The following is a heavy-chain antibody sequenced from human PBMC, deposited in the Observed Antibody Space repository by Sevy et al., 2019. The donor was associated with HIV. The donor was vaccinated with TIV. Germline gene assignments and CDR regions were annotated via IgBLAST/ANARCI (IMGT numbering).Heavy chain of an antibody. Sequence: GGSLRLSCAASGFTFSSYAMHWVRQAPGKGLEWVAVISYDGSNKYYADSVKGRFTISRDNSKNTLYLQMNSLRAEDTDVYYCARAGNLNIGYCSGGSCYPDAFDIWGQGTMVTVSS. CDR2: ISYDGSNK. V-gene: IGHV3-30-3*01. J-gene: IGHJ3*02. D-gene: IGHD2-15*01. CDR3: ARAGNLNIGYCSGGSCYPDAFDI. CDR1: GFTFSSYA.